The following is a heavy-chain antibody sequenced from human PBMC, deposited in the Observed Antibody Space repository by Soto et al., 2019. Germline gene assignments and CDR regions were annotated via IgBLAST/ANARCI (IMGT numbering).Heavy chain of an antibody. CDR3: ARDTRDGDGYYGLDV. J-gene: IGHJ6*02. D-gene: IGHD7-27*01. V-gene: IGHV1-18*01. Sequence: QVQLVQSGAEVKKPGASVKVSCKASSYTFSNYGISWVRQAPGQGLEWMGWISVYNGNTNYAQKLQGRVTMTTDTSTSRAYMELRRLRSDDTAVYYCARDTRDGDGYYGLDVWGQGTTVTVSS. CDR2: ISVYNGNT. CDR1: SYTFSNYG.